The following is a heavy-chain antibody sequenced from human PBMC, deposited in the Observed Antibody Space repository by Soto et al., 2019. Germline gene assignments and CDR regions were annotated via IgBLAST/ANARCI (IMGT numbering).Heavy chain of an antibody. Sequence: QVQLVQSGAEVKKPGSSVKVSCKASGGTFSSYAISWVRQAPGQGLEWMGGVIPIFGTANYAQKFQGRVTITADKSTSTAYMELSSLRSEDTAVYYCASPYCSSTSCPLSEGYYYYGMDVWGQGTTVTVSS. D-gene: IGHD2-2*01. J-gene: IGHJ6*02. CDR3: ASPYCSSTSCPLSEGYYYYGMDV. V-gene: IGHV1-69*06. CDR2: VIPIFGTA. CDR1: GGTFSSYA.